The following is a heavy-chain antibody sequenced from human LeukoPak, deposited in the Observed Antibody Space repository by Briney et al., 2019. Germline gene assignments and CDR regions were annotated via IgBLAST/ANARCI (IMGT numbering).Heavy chain of an antibody. CDR3: ARDQPVHPGYCSGGSCYSRREEAFDI. V-gene: IGHV1-69*06. CDR1: GGTFSSYA. D-gene: IGHD2-15*01. J-gene: IGHJ3*02. CDR2: IIPIFGTA. Sequence: ASVKVSCKASGGTFSSYAISRVRQAPGQGLEWMGGIIPIFGTANYAQKFQGRVTITADKSTGTAYMELSSLRSEDTAVYYCARDQPVHPGYCSGGSCYSRREEAFDIWGQGTMVTVSS.